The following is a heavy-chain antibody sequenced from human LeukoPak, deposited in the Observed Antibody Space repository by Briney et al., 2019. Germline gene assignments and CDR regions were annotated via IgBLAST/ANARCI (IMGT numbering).Heavy chain of an antibody. CDR1: GFTFSAYW. CDR2: IRDDGSEE. CDR3: ARVIPRGSWYNPFDY. Sequence: GGSLRLSCEASGFTFSAYWMSWVRQAPGRGLEWVANIRDDGSEEYYGDSVRGRFTISRDNAKNSVYLQMHSLRVEDTAVYYCARVIPRGSWYNPFDYWGQGTLVTVSS. V-gene: IGHV3-7*03. D-gene: IGHD6-13*01. J-gene: IGHJ4*02.